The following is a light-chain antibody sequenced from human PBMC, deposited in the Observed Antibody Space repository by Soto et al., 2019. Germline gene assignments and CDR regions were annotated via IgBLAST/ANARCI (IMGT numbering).Light chain of an antibody. Sequence: QSALTQPASVSGSPGQSITISCAGTSSDVGRYTYVSWYQQHPGKAPKLIIYDVDNRPSGVSNRFSGSKSGNTASLTISGLQAEDEADYDCTSYTSTSTTYVFGGGTKLTVL. V-gene: IGLV2-14*01. CDR3: TSYTSTSTTYV. CDR1: SSDVGRYTY. CDR2: DVD. J-gene: IGLJ1*01.